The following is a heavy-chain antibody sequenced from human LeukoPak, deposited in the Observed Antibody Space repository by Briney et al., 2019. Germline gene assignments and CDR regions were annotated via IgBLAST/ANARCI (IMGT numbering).Heavy chain of an antibody. CDR2: INHSGST. D-gene: IGHD6-6*01. V-gene: IGHV4-31*03. J-gene: IGHJ5*02. CDR1: GGSISSGGYY. Sequence: SETLSLTCTVSGGSISSGGYYWSWIRQHSGEGLEWIGEINHSGSTNYNPSLKSRVTISVDTSKNQFSLKLSSVTAADTAVYYCARAPGYSSSSGGLDPWGQGTLVTVSS. CDR3: ARAPGYSSSSGGLDP.